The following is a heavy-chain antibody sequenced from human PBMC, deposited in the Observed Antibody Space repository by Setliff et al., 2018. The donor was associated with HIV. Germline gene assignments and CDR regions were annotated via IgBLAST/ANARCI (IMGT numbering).Heavy chain of an antibody. Sequence: ASVKVSCKASGHTFTNVDIHWLRRATGQGLEWMGWMNPNTGVSGYALKFQARVTMTRDTSISTAYMELSSLTSEDTAVYYCARGKGVGGVVITDGLDVWGKGTTVTVSS. D-gene: IGHD3-10*01. CDR2: MNPNTGVS. CDR1: GHTFTNVD. V-gene: IGHV1-8*01. J-gene: IGHJ6*04. CDR3: ARGKGVGGVVITDGLDV.